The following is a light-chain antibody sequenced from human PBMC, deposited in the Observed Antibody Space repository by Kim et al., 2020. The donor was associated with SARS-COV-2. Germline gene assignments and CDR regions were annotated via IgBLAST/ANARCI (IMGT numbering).Light chain of an antibody. CDR2: GAS. CDR3: QQYNDFPIT. Sequence: ASVGDRVTIPCRASQDISNYLAWFQQKPGQAPKSLIYGASSLQIGVPSRFSGSGSGRDFTLTITSLYPEDFASYYCQQYNDFPITFGQGTRLEIK. CDR1: QDISNY. J-gene: IGKJ5*01. V-gene: IGKV1-16*01.